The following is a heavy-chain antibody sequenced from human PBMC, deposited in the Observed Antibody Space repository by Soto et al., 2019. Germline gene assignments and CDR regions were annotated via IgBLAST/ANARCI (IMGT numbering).Heavy chain of an antibody. CDR3: ARERAHYGMDV. D-gene: IGHD6-25*01. CDR2: MNPNSGNT. Sequence: QVQLVQSGAAVKKPGASVKVSCKASGYTVTSYDISWVRQATGQGLEWMGWMNPNSGNTVFAQKFRGRVTRNRNTSIRTAYMERRSLRSEDTAVYYCARERAHYGMDVWGQGTTVTVSS. CDR1: GYTVTSYD. J-gene: IGHJ6*02. V-gene: IGHV1-8*01.